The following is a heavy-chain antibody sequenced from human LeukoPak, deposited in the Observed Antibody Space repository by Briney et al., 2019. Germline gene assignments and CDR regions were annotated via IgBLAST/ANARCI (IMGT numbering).Heavy chain of an antibody. CDR3: ARDRLEPPRVYYFDY. Sequence: GGSLRLSCRTSGLTFSSYSMNWVRQAPRKGMESVSYISSSSSTIYYADSVKGRFNITRDNAKNSLYLQMNSLRAEDTAVYYCARDRLEPPRVYYFDYWGQGTLVTVSS. D-gene: IGHD1-1*01. CDR1: GLTFSSYS. J-gene: IGHJ4*02. V-gene: IGHV3-48*01. CDR2: ISSSSSTI.